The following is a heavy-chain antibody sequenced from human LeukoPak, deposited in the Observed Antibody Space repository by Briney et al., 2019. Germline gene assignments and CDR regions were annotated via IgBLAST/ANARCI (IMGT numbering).Heavy chain of an antibody. CDR3: ARDPEMYSSGWYDGYFDY. Sequence: PSETLSLTCTVSGGSISTSNYYWGWIRQPPGKGLEWIGNIFYSGSTYYSPSLKSRVTISLDTSRNQFSLKLSSVTAADTAVYYCARDPEMYSSGWYDGYFDYWGQGTLVTVSS. D-gene: IGHD6-19*01. V-gene: IGHV4-39*07. CDR1: GGSISTSNYY. J-gene: IGHJ4*02. CDR2: IFYSGST.